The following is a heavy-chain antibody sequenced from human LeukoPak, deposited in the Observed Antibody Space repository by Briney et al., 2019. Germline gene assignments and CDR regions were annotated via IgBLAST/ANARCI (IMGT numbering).Heavy chain of an antibody. J-gene: IGHJ4*02. Sequence: PGGSLRLSCAASGFSFSDYYMSWIRQAPGKGLEWVSYISSSGDTMFYSDSVKGRFTISRDNGKKSLFLEIISLRAEDAAIYYCARVMGNYASDYWGQGALVTVSS. CDR2: ISSSGDTM. CDR3: ARVMGNYASDY. CDR1: GFSFSDYY. D-gene: IGHD1-7*01. V-gene: IGHV3-11*04.